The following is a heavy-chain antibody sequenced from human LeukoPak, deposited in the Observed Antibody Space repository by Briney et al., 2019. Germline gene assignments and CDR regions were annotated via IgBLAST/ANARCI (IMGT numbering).Heavy chain of an antibody. CDR2: IYHTGST. Sequence: SETLSLTCIVSGDSIATGGYYWGWMRQFPGKGLEWLGYIYHTGSTIYNPSLKSRLSMSVDSSKTQFSLHLNSVTAADTAVYFCARGGVVVTALRFDYWGQGALVTVSS. D-gene: IGHD2-21*02. CDR3: ARGGVVVTALRFDY. V-gene: IGHV4-31*02. CDR1: GDSIATGGYY. J-gene: IGHJ4*02.